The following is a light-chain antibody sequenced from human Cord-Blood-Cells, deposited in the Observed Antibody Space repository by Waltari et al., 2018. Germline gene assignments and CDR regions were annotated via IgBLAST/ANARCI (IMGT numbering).Light chain of an antibody. CDR2: AAS. Sequence: DFQMTQSPSSPSASVGDRVILTCRASQSISSYLNWYQQKPGKAPKLLIYAASSLQSGVPSRFSGSGSGTDFTLTISSLQPEDFATYYCQQSYSTPPVTFGQGTRLEIK. J-gene: IGKJ5*01. V-gene: IGKV1-39*01. CDR1: QSISSY. CDR3: QQSYSTPPVT.